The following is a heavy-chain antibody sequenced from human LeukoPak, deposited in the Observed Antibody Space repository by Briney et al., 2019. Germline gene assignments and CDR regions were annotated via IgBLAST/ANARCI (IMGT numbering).Heavy chain of an antibody. CDR3: ARQGGPSLFFDY. Sequence: SQTLSLTCTVSGGSISSGGYYWSWIRQHPGKGLEWIGYIYYSGTTYYSPPLKSRVTISVDTSKNQFSLKLSSVTAADTAVYYRARQGGPSLFFDYWGQGTLVTVSS. CDR2: IYYSGTT. D-gene: IGHD3-16*01. V-gene: IGHV4-31*03. J-gene: IGHJ4*02. CDR1: GGSISSGGYY.